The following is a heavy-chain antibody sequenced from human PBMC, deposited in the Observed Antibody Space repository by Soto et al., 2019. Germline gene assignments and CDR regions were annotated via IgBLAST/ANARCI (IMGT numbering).Heavy chain of an antibody. CDR2: ISYDGSNK. CDR1: GFTFSSYG. V-gene: IGHV3-30*18. CDR3: AKEFKIPMYISCWYVNYYYGMSF. D-gene: IGHD6-19*01. J-gene: IGHJ6*02. Sequence: PGGSLRLSCAASGFTFSSYGMHWVRQAPGKGLEWVAVISYDGSNKYYADSVKGRFTISRDNSKNTLYLQMNSLRAEDTAVYYCAKEFKIPMYISCWYVNYYYGMSFWGQGSSVPVSS.